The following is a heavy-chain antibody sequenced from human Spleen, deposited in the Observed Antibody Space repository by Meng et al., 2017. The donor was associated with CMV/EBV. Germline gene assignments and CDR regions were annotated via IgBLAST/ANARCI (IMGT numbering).Heavy chain of an antibody. CDR2: IYYSGSS. Sequence: SGEYISRGGCYWSWVRQHQGKGLEWIGYIYYSGSSYYNPSLKSRVAISVDTSKKKFSLKLSSVTAADTAVYFCARVGYSGYESRYFDYWGPGTLVTVSS. V-gene: IGHV4-31*02. D-gene: IGHD5-12*01. CDR1: GEYISRGGCY. CDR3: ARVGYSGYESRYFDY. J-gene: IGHJ4*02.